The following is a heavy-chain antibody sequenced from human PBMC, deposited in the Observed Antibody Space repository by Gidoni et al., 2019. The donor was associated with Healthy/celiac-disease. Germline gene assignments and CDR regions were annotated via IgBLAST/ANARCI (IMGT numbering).Heavy chain of an antibody. CDR1: GFTFSNAW. Sequence: EVQLVESGGGLVKPGGSLRLSCAASGFTFSNAWMSWVRQAPGKGLEGVGRIKSKTDGGTTDYAAPVKGRFTISRDDSKNTLYLQMNSLKTEDTAVYYCTTDLYCSSTSCLGLAVYWGQGTLVTVSS. D-gene: IGHD2-2*01. CDR3: TTDLYCSSTSCLGLAVY. V-gene: IGHV3-15*01. J-gene: IGHJ4*02. CDR2: IKSKTDGGTT.